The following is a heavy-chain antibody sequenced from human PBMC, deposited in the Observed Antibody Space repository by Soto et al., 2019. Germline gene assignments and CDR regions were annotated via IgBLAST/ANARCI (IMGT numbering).Heavy chain of an antibody. Sequence: QITVKWSGLTLVKPTQPLTLTCTLSGISPTTSGVGLGWVRQTPGKALEWLALIYWNDDKHYSPSLRSRLTISKDPSKNRALLTMTNMDPVDTATYYCARGLAPLPVFAFDVWGQGTVGTVSS. J-gene: IGHJ3*01. V-gene: IGHV2-5*01. CDR3: ARGLAPLPVFAFDV. CDR1: GISPTTSGVG. CDR2: IYWNDDK.